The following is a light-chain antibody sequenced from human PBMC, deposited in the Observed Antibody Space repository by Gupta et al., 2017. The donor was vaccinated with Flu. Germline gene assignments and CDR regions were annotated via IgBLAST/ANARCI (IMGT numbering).Light chain of an antibody. CDR2: DAS. CDR3: HQRTNGPRNT. Sequence: EIVLPQSPATLSLSPGERATLSCRASQSVSSYLAWYQQKPGQAPRPLIYDASNRATGIPARFRGSGSGTDFTLTITSLEPEDFAVYYCHQRTNGPRNTFGQGTRLEIK. CDR1: QSVSSY. J-gene: IGKJ5*01. V-gene: IGKV3-11*01.